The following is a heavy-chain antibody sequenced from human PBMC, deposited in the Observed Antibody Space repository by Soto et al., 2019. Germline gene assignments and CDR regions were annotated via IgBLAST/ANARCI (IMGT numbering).Heavy chain of an antibody. CDR2: IIPIFGTA. V-gene: IGHV1-69*13. CDR3: ATVIALRSAFDI. CDR1: GGTFSSYA. J-gene: IGHJ3*02. D-gene: IGHD3-16*02. Sequence: SVKVSCKASGGTFSSYAISWVRQAPGQGLEWMGRIIPIFGTANYAQKFQGRVTMTGDASTSTVYMELSSLRSEDTAVYYCATVIALRSAFDIWGQGTMVTVSS.